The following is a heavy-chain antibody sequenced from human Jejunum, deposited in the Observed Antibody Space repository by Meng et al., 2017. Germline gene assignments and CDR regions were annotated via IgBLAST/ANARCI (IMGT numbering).Heavy chain of an antibody. CDR1: GGSFSGYY. D-gene: IGHD1-14*01. J-gene: IGHJ4*02. CDR3: AIGGPGPRLLN. V-gene: IGHV4-34*02. CDR2: INHNGSP. Sequence: QVPLPQWGAGLLKPSETLSLPCAVYGGSFSGYYWTWIRQPPGKGLEWIGEINHNGSPYYNPSLNNRVTMSVDTSKNQLSLKLSSVTAADTAVYYCAIGGPGPRLLNWGQGTLVTVSS.